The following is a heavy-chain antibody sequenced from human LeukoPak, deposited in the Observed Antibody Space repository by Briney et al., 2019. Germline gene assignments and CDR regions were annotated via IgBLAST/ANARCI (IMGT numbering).Heavy chain of an antibody. CDR2: IYYSGRP. J-gene: IGHJ4*02. Sequence: SETLSLTCTVSGGSINNYNYYWGWTRQPPGKGLEWIATIYYSGRPYYNPSLLSRVNISVDTSKNHFSLKLSSVTAADTAVYYCARSRGLRFLEWWGQGTLVTVSS. CDR3: ARSRGLRFLEW. D-gene: IGHD3-3*01. V-gene: IGHV4-39*02. CDR1: GGSINNYNYY.